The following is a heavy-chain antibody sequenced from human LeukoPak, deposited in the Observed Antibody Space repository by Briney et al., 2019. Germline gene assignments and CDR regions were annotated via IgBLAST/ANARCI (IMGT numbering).Heavy chain of an antibody. CDR2: IYYSGSS. CDR3: ARLCGSGRYYYFDY. Sequence: SQTLSLTCTVSGGSISSGGYYWSWIRQLPGQGLEWIGYIYYSGSSYYNPSLKSRLSISVDTSQNQFSLKLSSVTAADTALYYCARLCGSGRYYYFDYWGQGSLVTVSS. D-gene: IGHD3-10*01. J-gene: IGHJ4*02. CDR1: GGSISSGGYY. V-gene: IGHV4-31*03.